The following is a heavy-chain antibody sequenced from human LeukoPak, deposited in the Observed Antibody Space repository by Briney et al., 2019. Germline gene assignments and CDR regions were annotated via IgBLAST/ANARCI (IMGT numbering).Heavy chain of an antibody. V-gene: IGHV2-5*02. J-gene: IGHJ5*02. CDR3: AHRHSRSTGNWFDP. CDR1: GFSPRPSGVG. Sequence: GPTPVHPPPPLTLTCTFSGFSPRPSGVGVGWIRQSPGKALEWLALIYWDDDKRYSPSLKSRLTITKDTSKNQVVLTMTNMDPVDTATYYCAHRHSRSTGNWFDPWGQGTLVTVSS. CDR2: IYWDDDK. D-gene: IGHD6-13*01.